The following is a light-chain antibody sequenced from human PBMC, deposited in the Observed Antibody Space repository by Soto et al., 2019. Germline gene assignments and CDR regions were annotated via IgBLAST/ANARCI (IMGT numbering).Light chain of an antibody. V-gene: IGLV2-14*02. J-gene: IGLJ1*01. CDR3: SSYAGSSNV. Sequence: QSALTQPASVSGSPRQSITISCTGTNSDVGSYNLVSWFQQHPGKAPKLVIYEVNKRPSGVPDRFSGSKSGNTASLTVSGLQAEDEADYYCSSYAGSSNVFGTGTKV. CDR2: EVN. CDR1: NSDVGSYNL.